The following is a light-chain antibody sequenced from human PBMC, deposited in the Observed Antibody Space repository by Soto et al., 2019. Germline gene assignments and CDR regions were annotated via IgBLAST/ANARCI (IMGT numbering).Light chain of an antibody. V-gene: IGLV2-8*01. Sequence: QSALTQPLSASGSPGQSVTISCTGTSSDVGAYNYVSWYQQHPGQAPKLLIYEVVKRPSGVPDRFSGSKSGNTASLTVSGFQAEDEADYYSSSFAGSNNYLLFGGGTKVTVL. CDR1: SSDVGAYNY. CDR2: EVV. J-gene: IGLJ2*01. CDR3: SSFAGSNNYLL.